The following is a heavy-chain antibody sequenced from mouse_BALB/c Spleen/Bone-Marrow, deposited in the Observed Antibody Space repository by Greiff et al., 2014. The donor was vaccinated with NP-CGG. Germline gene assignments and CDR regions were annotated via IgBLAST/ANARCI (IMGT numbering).Heavy chain of an antibody. CDR1: GFTFSTYG. D-gene: IGHD4-1*01. V-gene: IGHV5-6*01. Sequence: EVQGVESGGDLVKPGGSLKLSCAASGFTFSTYGMSWVRQTPDKRLEWVATINSGGGNTYYLDSVKGRFTISRDNARNTLYLQMSSLKSEDTAMYYCARRGNGDVRRSFDVWGAGTTVTVSS. CDR3: ARRGNGDVRRSFDV. J-gene: IGHJ1*01. CDR2: INSGGGNT.